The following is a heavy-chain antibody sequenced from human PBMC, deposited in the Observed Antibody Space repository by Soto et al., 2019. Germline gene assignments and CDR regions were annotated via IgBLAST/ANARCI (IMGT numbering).Heavy chain of an antibody. CDR3: ARAYRAVTPFDY. Sequence: QVQLQESGPGLVKPSQTLSLTCTVSGGSISSGGYYWSWIRQHPGKGLEWIGYSYYSGSTYYNPSLKCRVTISAATSKNQFSLKLSSVTAADTAVYYCARAYRAVTPFDYWGQGTLVTVSS. D-gene: IGHD4-17*01. CDR1: GGSISSGGYY. V-gene: IGHV4-31*03. CDR2: SYYSGST. J-gene: IGHJ4*02.